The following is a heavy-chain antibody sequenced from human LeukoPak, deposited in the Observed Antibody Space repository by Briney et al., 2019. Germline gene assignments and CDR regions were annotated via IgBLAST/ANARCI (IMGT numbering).Heavy chain of an antibody. CDR3: ARGRLGGTFDY. CDR1: GGTFSIYA. J-gene: IGHJ4*02. D-gene: IGHD3-16*01. Sequence: AVNVSCKASGGTFSIYAISWVRQAPGQGLEWMGGIIPIFGTANYAQKFQGRVTITADESTSTAYMELSSLRSEDTAVYYCARGRLGGTFDYWGQGTLVTVSS. V-gene: IGHV1-69*13. CDR2: IIPIFGTA.